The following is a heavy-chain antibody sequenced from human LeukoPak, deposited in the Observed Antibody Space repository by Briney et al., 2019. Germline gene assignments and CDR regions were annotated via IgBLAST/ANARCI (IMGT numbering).Heavy chain of an antibody. CDR2: VYPSGTT. J-gene: IGHJ2*01. CDR3: AKAVAGPHWCFDV. Sequence: SETLSLTCTVSGDSLNNYYWSWMRQPAGKGLEWLGRVYPSGTTNSTHSPNSRATMSIDKSRNQLSLTLSSVTAADTAVYYCAKAVAGPHWCFDVSGRGTLVTVSS. CDR1: GDSLNNYY. D-gene: IGHD6-19*01. V-gene: IGHV4-4*07.